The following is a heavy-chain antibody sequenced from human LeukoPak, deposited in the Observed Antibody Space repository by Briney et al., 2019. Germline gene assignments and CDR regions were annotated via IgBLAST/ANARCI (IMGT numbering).Heavy chain of an antibody. Sequence: GGSLRLSCAASGFSFSSYEMNWVRQAPGKGLEWVAYISSGGSSIYYAGSVKGRFTIFRDNAKNSLYLQMNSLRAEDTAIYYCATVGRSARPGYWGQGTLVTVSS. D-gene: IGHD6-6*01. J-gene: IGHJ4*02. CDR2: ISSGGSSI. V-gene: IGHV3-48*03. CDR3: ATVGRSARPGY. CDR1: GFSFSSYE.